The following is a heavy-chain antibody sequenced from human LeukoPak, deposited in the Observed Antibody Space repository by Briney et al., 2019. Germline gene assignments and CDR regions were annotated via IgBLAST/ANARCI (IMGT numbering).Heavy chain of an antibody. CDR1: GFTFSTYA. CDR3: ANWIGSSSRDY. V-gene: IGHV3-23*01. CDR2: INSNGDEI. D-gene: IGHD6-6*01. Sequence: GGSLRLSCAASGFTFSTYAMAWVRQAPGKGLEWVSGINSNGDEIYYADSVRGRFTISRDNSNNALYLQMDSLRAEDTAVYYCANWIGSSSRDYWGQGTLVTVSS. J-gene: IGHJ4*02.